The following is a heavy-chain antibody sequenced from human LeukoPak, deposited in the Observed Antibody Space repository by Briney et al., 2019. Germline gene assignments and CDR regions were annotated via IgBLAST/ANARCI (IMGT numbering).Heavy chain of an antibody. CDR1: GFTFSDYW. Sequence: GGALRVSCAASGFTFSDYWMHWVRQAPGKGLAGVSRINSDRCDTSYADPVKGRFTISRDNAQNKVYLQIKRLRAEDTGMYYCARVIEVAGKTGRICDYWRQGTLVTVSS. V-gene: IGHV3-74*01. D-gene: IGHD6-19*01. J-gene: IGHJ4*02. CDR2: INSDRCDT. CDR3: ARVIEVAGKTGRICDY.